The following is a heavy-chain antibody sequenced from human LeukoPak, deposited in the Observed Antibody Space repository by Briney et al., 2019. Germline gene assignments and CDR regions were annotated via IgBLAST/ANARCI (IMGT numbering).Heavy chain of an antibody. CDR1: RYSISSGHY. J-gene: IGHJ5*02. D-gene: IGHD3-3*01. CDR2: IYHSGST. V-gene: IGHV4-38-2*01. CDR3: ARHRNQYYDFWSGSRWFDP. Sequence: SETLSLTCGVSRYSISSGHYWGWIRQSPGKGLEWIGTIYHSGSTYYNPSLKSRVTMSVDTSKNQFSLKLSSVTAADTAVYYCARHRNQYYDFWSGSRWFDPWGQGTLVTVSS.